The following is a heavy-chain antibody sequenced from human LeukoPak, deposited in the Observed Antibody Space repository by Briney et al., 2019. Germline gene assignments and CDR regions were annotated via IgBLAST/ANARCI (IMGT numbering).Heavy chain of an antibody. CDR3: ARHVYGEGIVV. CDR1: GGSLNGYY. J-gene: IGHJ6*04. Sequence: SETLSLTCTVSGGSLNGYYWGWLRQPPGKGLECIGYIHSSEGTAHNDSLKSRLTISLDTSKNQFSLTLSSVTAADTAVYYCARHVYGEGIVVWGKGTTVTVSS. D-gene: IGHD4-17*01. V-gene: IGHV4-59*08. CDR2: IHSSEGT.